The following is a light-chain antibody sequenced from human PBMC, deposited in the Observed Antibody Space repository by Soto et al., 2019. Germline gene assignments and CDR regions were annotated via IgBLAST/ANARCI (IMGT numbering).Light chain of an antibody. V-gene: IGKV3-20*01. J-gene: IGKJ1*01. Sequence: VLTQSPGTLSLSPGERATLSCRASQNVVSAYLAWYQQKPGQAPRLLMFGASSRATGIPDRFSGSGSGTDFTLTISRLEPDDFAVYYCQQYSRSPWTFGQGTKVEIK. CDR3: QQYSRSPWT. CDR2: GAS. CDR1: QNVVSAY.